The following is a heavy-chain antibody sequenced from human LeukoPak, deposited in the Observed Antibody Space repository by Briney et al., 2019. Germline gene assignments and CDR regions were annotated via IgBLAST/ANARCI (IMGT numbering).Heavy chain of an antibody. Sequence: SQTLSLTCAISGDSVSSNSAAWNWIRQSPSRGLEWLGRTYYRSKWYNDYAISVKSRITINPDTSKNQFSLHLNSVSPEDTAVYYCAMESAMTVTAFDIWGQGTMVTVSS. D-gene: IGHD2-21*02. CDR2: TYYRSKWYN. V-gene: IGHV6-1*01. CDR3: AMESAMTVTAFDI. J-gene: IGHJ3*02. CDR1: GDSVSSNSAA.